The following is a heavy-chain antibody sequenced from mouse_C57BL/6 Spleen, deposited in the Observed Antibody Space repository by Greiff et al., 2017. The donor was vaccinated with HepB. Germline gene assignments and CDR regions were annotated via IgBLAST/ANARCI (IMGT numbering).Heavy chain of an antibody. CDR3: ARDGYSVYFDV. V-gene: IGHV1-52*01. CDR1: GYTFTSYW. D-gene: IGHD2-3*01. CDR2: IDPSDSET. Sequence: QVQLQQPGAELVRPGSSVKLSCKASGYTFTSYWMHWVKQRPIQGLEWIGNIDPSDSETHYNQKFKDKATLTVDKSSSTAYMQLSSLTSEDSAVYYCARDGYSVYFDVWGTGTTVTVSS. J-gene: IGHJ1*03.